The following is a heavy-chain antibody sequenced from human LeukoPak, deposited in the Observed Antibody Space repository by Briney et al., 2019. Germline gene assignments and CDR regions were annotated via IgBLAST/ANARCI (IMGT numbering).Heavy chain of an antibody. D-gene: IGHD3-10*01. CDR2: LHPEDDEP. CDR3: ATNRGRWFGETDVWFDL. Sequence: ASVKVSCKVSGNLLSEVPIHWVRQAPGTGLEWLGGLHPEDDEPVYAQEFLGRLTLTEDASTDTAYMELSSLRLEDTAVYYCATNRGRWFGETDVWFDLWGQGTLVTVSS. V-gene: IGHV1-24*01. J-gene: IGHJ5*02. CDR1: GNLLSEVP.